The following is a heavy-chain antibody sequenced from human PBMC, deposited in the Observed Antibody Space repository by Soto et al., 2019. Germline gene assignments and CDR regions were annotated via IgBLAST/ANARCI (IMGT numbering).Heavy chain of an antibody. V-gene: IGHV3-74*03. J-gene: IGHJ4*02. Sequence: EVQLVESGGGLVQPGESLRRSCAASGFTFSSSWMHWVRQAPGKGLVWVSRINSDGSTTQYADSVRGRFTISRDTAKNTSFLEVNSLTIEDTAVYFWAGLPMPRGPFDFWGQGTLVTVSS. CDR2: INSDGSTT. CDR3: AGLPMPRGPFDF. D-gene: IGHD3-10*01. CDR1: GFTFSSSW.